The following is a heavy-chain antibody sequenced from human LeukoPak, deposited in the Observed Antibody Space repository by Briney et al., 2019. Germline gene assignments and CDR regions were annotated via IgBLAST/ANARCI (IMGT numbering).Heavy chain of an antibody. Sequence: SETLSLTCTVSGGSMSDYHWSWIRQPPGKGLEWIGNIYNSGTTNYNPSLKRRVTLSIDMSKNQVFLEVTSVTAADTAVYYCARHSAGTTNDYWGQGTLVTVSS. CDR2: IYNSGTT. J-gene: IGHJ4*02. CDR3: ARHSAGTTNDY. CDR1: GGSMSDYH. V-gene: IGHV4-59*08. D-gene: IGHD1-7*01.